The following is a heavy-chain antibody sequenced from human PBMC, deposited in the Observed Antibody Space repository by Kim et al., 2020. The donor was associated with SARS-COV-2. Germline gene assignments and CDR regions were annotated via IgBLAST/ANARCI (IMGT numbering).Heavy chain of an antibody. D-gene: IGHD3-9*01. V-gene: IGHV3-23*01. CDR3: AKSYRVNGFYTFDS. CDR1: GFTFTSYA. J-gene: IGHJ4*02. Sequence: GGSLRLSCAASGFTFTSYAMSWVRQAPGQGLEWVSAIIPSGGNTYYADSVEGRFTISRDNSKNTLYLQMNSLRAEDTAVYYCAKSYRVNGFYTFDSWGQGTLVTVSS. CDR2: IIPSGGNT.